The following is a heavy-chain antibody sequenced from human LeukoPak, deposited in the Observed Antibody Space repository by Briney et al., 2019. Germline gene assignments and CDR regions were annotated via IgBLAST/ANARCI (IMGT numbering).Heavy chain of an antibody. J-gene: IGHJ4*02. V-gene: IGHV4-31*03. D-gene: IGHD2-2*01. Sequence: SETLSLTCTVSGRSINVCGNYWSWIRQHPGQGLEWIGYIYRGGTTYYNPSLKSRVTMALDTSKNQFSLKLSSVSAADTAVYYCARYCSSTSCHEDDWGEGTLVTVSP. CDR3: ARYCSSTSCHEDD. CDR2: IYRGGTT. CDR1: GRSINVCGNY.